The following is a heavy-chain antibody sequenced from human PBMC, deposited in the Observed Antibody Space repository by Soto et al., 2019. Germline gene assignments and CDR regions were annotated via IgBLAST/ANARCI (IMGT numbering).Heavy chain of an antibody. CDR2: ISYYGSSQ. CDR1: GFSFSSYA. J-gene: IGHJ1*01. D-gene: IGHD6-6*01. Sequence: QVQLVESGAGVVQPGRSLRLSCAASGFSFSSYAMHWVRQAPGKGLEWVAVISYYGSSQDYADSVKGRFIISRDNSEDTLYLQMNSLRSEDTAVYYCARDRRAARPEFFQHWGRGTLVTVSS. CDR3: ARDRRAARPEFFQH. V-gene: IGHV3-30-3*01.